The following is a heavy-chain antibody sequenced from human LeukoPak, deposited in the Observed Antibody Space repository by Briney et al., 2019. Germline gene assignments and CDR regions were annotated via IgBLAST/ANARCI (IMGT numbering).Heavy chain of an antibody. Sequence: PGGSLRLSCAASGFTFSSYVMSWVRQAPGKGLEWVSAISGSGGSTYYADSVKGRFTISRDNSKNTLYLQMNSLRAEDTAVYYCAKDSVGGNYDILTGYFPTDYWGQGTLVTVSS. CDR3: AKDSVGGNYDILTGYFPTDY. V-gene: IGHV3-23*01. CDR2: ISGSGGST. D-gene: IGHD3-9*01. CDR1: GFTFSSYV. J-gene: IGHJ4*02.